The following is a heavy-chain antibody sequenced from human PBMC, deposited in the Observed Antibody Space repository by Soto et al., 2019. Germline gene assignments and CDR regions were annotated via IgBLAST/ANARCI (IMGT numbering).Heavy chain of an antibody. V-gene: IGHV1-3*01. Sequence: QVQLVQSGAEVKKPGASVKVSCKASGYSFSSHALHWVRQAPGQRLEWMGWIHAGNGNTKYSQKFQGRVTITRDTSASTAYVELSSLISEDTAVYYCARCASVTGTVCFYYNGLDVWGQGTRVAVS. CDR2: IHAGNGNT. CDR1: GYSFSSHA. CDR3: ARCASVTGTVCFYYNGLDV. J-gene: IGHJ6*02. D-gene: IGHD2-8*02.